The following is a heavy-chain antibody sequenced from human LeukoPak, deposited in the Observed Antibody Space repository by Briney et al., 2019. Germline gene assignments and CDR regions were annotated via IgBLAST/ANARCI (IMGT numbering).Heavy chain of an antibody. J-gene: IGHJ4*02. Sequence: PSETLSLTCTVSGGSINNYYWTWIRQPPGKGLEWIGYIYHSGSTNYNPSLKSRVTISVDTPKNQFSLKLTSVTAADTAVYYCARGTLPRPGYWGQGTLVTVSS. CDR3: ARGTLPRPGY. V-gene: IGHV4-59*08. CDR1: GGSINNYY. CDR2: IYHSGST.